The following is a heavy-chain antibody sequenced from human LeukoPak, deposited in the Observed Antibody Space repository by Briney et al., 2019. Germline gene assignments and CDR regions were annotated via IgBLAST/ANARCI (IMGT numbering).Heavy chain of an antibody. CDR1: GGSISSGDYY. CDR3: ARVAQQLPGY. D-gene: IGHD6-13*01. V-gene: IGHV4-39*07. J-gene: IGHJ4*02. Sequence: SETLSLTCTVSGGSISSGDYYWGWIRQPPGKGLEWIGSIYHSGSTYYNPSLKSRVTISVDTSKNQFSLKLSSVTAADTAVYYCARVAQQLPGYWGQGTLVTVSS. CDR2: IYHSGST.